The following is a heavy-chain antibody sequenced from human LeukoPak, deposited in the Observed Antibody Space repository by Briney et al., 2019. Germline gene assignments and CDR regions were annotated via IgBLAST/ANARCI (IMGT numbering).Heavy chain of an antibody. D-gene: IGHD6-19*01. V-gene: IGHV3-23*01. Sequence: PGGSLRLSCAASGFSFRSYAMSWVRQAPGKGLEWVSAISGSGGSTYYADSVKGRFTISRDNSKNTLYLHMNSLRAEDTAVYYCAKRGGQWLAFDYWGQGTLVTVSS. CDR3: AKRGGQWLAFDY. CDR2: ISGSGGST. J-gene: IGHJ4*02. CDR1: GFSFRSYA.